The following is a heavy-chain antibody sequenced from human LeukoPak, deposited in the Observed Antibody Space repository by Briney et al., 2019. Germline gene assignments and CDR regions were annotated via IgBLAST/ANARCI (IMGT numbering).Heavy chain of an antibody. CDR2: INPNSGGT. J-gene: IGHJ5*02. V-gene: IGHV1-2*02. Sequence: ASVKVSCKASGYTFTCYYMHWVRQAPGQGLEWMGWINPNSGGTNYAQKFQGRVTMTRDTSISTAYMELSRLRSDDTAVYYCARDRSEYSQNWFDHWGQGTLVTVSS. CDR3: ARDRSEYSQNWFDH. D-gene: IGHD5-18*01. CDR1: GYTFTCYY.